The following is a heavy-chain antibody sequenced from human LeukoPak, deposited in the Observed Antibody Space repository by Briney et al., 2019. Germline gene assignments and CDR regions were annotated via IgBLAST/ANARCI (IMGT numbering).Heavy chain of an antibody. Sequence: SETLSLTCTVSGGSISSGDYYWSWIRQPPGKGLEWIGYIYYSGSTYYNPSLKSRVTISVDTSKNQFSLKLSSVTAADTAVYYCARGEIAVAGPLNWFDPWDQGTLVTVSS. CDR1: GGSISSGDYY. CDR2: IYYSGST. V-gene: IGHV4-30-4*01. J-gene: IGHJ5*02. D-gene: IGHD6-19*01. CDR3: ARGEIAVAGPLNWFDP.